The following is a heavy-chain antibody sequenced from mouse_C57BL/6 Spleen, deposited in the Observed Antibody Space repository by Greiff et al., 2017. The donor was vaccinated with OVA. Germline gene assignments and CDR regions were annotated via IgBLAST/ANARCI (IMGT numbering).Heavy chain of an antibody. CDR2: IYPGDGDT. CDR1: GYAFSSSW. CDR3: ARWDYYGSSSDYFDY. V-gene: IGHV1-82*01. Sequence: VKLMESGPELVKPGASVKISCKASGYAFSSSWMNWVKQRPGKGLEWIGRIYPGDGDTNYNGKFKGKATLTADKSSSTAYMQLSSLTSEDSAVYFCARWDYYGSSSDYFDYWGQGTTLTVSS. D-gene: IGHD1-1*01. J-gene: IGHJ2*01.